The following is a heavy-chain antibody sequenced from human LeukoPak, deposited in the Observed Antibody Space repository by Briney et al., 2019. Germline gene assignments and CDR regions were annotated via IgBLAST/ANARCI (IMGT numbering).Heavy chain of an antibody. V-gene: IGHV1-69*13. Sequence: GASVKVSCKASGGTFSSYAISWVRQAPGQGLEWMGGIIPIFGTANYAQKFQGRVTITEDESTSTVYMELRSLRSEDTAVYYCARAELGGSGLYWGFDPWGQGTLVTVS. J-gene: IGHJ5*02. CDR2: IIPIFGTA. CDR1: GGTFSSYA. CDR3: ARAELGGSGLYWGFDP. D-gene: IGHD3-10*01.